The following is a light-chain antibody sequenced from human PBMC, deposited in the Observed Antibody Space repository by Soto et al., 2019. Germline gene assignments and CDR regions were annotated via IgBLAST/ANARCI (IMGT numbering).Light chain of an antibody. CDR2: DAL. V-gene: IGKV3-11*01. CDR1: QSVDNS. CDR3: QQRRAWPIN. Sequence: ELVLTQSPATLSMSPGERATLSCSASQSVDNSLAWYQQRPGQAPRLLLYDALNRDTGIPARFSGSGSWTDFTLTTSSPGPVYFAVDHCQQRRAWPINFGQGTRLEIK. J-gene: IGKJ5*01.